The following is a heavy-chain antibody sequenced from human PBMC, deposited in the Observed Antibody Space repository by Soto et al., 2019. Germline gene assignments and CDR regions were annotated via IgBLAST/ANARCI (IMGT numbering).Heavy chain of an antibody. CDR3: ARDSAYYGSGSQQFDY. V-gene: IGHV1-69*01. D-gene: IGHD3-10*01. J-gene: IGHJ4*02. CDR2: IIPIFGTA. Sequence: QVQLVQSGAEVKKPGSSVQVSCKASGGTFSSYAISWVRPAPGQGLEWMGGIIPIFGTANYAQKFQGRVTITADESTSTAYMELSSLRSEDTAVYYCARDSAYYGSGSQQFDYWGQGTLVTVSS. CDR1: GGTFSSYA.